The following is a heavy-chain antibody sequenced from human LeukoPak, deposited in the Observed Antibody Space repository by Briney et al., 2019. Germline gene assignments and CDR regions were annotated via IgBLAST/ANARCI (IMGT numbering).Heavy chain of an antibody. CDR1: GYSFTSYW. CDR3: ARYPLVVAATGGWFDP. D-gene: IGHD2-15*01. J-gene: IGHJ5*02. V-gene: IGHV5-51*01. CDR2: IYPGDSDT. Sequence: GESLKISCKGSGYSFTSYWIGWVRQMPGKGLEWMGIIYPGDSDTRYSPSFQGQVTISADKSISTAYLQWSSPKASDTAMYYCARYPLVVAATGGWFDPWGQGTLVTVSS.